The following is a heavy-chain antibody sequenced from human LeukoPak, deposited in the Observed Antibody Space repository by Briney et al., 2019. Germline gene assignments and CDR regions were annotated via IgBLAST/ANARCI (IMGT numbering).Heavy chain of an antibody. CDR3: AKQHLRYCSGGSCYVDY. J-gene: IGHJ4*02. CDR1: GFTFSSYG. Sequence: GRSLRLSCAASGFTFSSYGMHWVRQAPGKGLEWVAVISYDGSNKYYADFVKGRFIISRDNSKYTLYLQMNSLRADVTAVYYCAKQHLRYCSGGSCYVDYWGQGTLVTVSS. CDR2: ISYDGSNK. D-gene: IGHD2-15*01. V-gene: IGHV3-30*18.